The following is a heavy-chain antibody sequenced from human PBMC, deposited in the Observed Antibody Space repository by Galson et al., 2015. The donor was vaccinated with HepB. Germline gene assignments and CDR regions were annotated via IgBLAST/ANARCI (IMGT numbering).Heavy chain of an antibody. Sequence: SVKVSCKASQYTFTTYDINWVRQATGQGLEWMGWMSPSSGDTGYAQKFQGRVTMTRDSTVSTAYMELTSLRSDDTAVYCCARGPPHYGFEYWGQGTLVAVSS. D-gene: IGHD3-10*01. J-gene: IGHJ4*02. CDR2: MSPSSGDT. CDR1: QYTFTTYD. CDR3: ARGPPHYGFEY. V-gene: IGHV1-8*01.